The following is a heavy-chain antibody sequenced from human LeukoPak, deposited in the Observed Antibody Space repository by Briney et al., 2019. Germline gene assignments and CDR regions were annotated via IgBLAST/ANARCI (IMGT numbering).Heavy chain of an antibody. Sequence: GGSLRLSCAASGFTFSSYWMSRVRQAPGKGLEWVANIRQDGSEKYYVDSVKGRFTISRDNAKNSLYLQMNSLRAEDTAVYYCARVGYYDSSGYYPKYFQHWGQGTLVTVSS. J-gene: IGHJ1*01. D-gene: IGHD3-22*01. CDR2: IRQDGSEK. V-gene: IGHV3-7*01. CDR1: GFTFSSYW. CDR3: ARVGYYDSSGYYPKYFQH.